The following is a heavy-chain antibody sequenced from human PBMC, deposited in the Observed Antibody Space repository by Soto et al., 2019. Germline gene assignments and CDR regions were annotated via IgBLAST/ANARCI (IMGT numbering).Heavy chain of an antibody. CDR3: ATIPATTIPTDY. D-gene: IGHD2-2*02. V-gene: IGHV4-39*01. CDR1: GGSITISYY. CDR2: IYYSGST. J-gene: IGHJ4*02. Sequence: SESVSLTCTVSGGSITISYYWGWIRQRPGKGLEWIGSIYYSGSTYYNPSPKSRVTISVDTSKNQFSLKLSSVTAADTAVYYCATIPATTIPTDYWGQGTLVTVS.